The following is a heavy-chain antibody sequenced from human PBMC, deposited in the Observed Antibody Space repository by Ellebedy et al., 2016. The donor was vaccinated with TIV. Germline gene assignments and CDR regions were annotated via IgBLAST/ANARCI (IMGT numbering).Heavy chain of an antibody. CDR2: ISGLNGKT. D-gene: IGHD6-19*01. V-gene: IGHV1-18*01. CDR3: ARDNTVGGTNWFDP. J-gene: IGHJ5*02. CDR1: GYTLTSYG. Sequence: AASVKVSCKTSGYTLTSYGVSWVRQAPGQGLAWMGWISGLNGKTKYARTVQGRGTLTTDTAARTVYMELTSLRSDDTAVYYCARDNTVGGTNWFDPWGQGTLVIVSS.